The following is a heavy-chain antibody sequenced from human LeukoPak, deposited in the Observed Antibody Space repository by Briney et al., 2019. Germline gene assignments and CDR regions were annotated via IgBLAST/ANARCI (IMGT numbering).Heavy chain of an antibody. CDR2: IWYDGSNK. J-gene: IGHJ6*02. D-gene: IGHD1-1*01. V-gene: IGHV3-33*06. Sequence: GKSLRLSCAASGFTFSSYGMHWVRQAPGKGLEWVAVIWYDGSNKYCADSVRGRFTTSRENSKNTLYLQVNSLSDEDTAVYYCAKGEEETGYGMDVWGQGTTVTVSS. CDR3: AKGEEETGYGMDV. CDR1: GFTFSSYG.